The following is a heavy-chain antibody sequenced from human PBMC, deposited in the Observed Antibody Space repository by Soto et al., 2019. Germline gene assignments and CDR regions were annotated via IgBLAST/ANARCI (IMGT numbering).Heavy chain of an antibody. CDR1: GFTFSSYG. CDR3: AKNLMKGYYYYGMDV. V-gene: IGHV3-30*18. Sequence: QVQLVESGGGVVQPGRSLRPSCAASGFTFSSYGMHWVRQAPGKGLEWVAVISYDGSNKYYADSVKGRFTISRDNSKNTLYLQMNSLRAEDTAVYYCAKNLMKGYYYYGMDVWGQGTTVTVSS. CDR2: ISYDGSNK. J-gene: IGHJ6*02.